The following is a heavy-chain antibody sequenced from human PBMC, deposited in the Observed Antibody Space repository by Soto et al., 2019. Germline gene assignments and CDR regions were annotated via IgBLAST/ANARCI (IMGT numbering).Heavy chain of an antibody. Sequence: GASVKVSCKASGYTFTSYGISWVRQAPGQGLEWMGWINAGNGNTKYSQKFQGRVTITRDTSASTAYMELSSLRSEDTAVYYCAKPNLYNNWFDPWGQGTLVTVSS. V-gene: IGHV1-3*01. J-gene: IGHJ5*02. CDR1: GYTFTSYG. CDR2: INAGNGNT. D-gene: IGHD2-2*02. CDR3: AKPNLYNNWFDP.